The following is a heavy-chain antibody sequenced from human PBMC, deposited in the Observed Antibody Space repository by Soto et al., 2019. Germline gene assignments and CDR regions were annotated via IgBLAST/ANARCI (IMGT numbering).Heavy chain of an antibody. Sequence: DVQLLESGGHWVQPGGSLRLSCSASGFTLSSYAMSWVRQAPGKGLEWVSRISAGGDMTYNSDSVRGRFTISRDNSNSALFLHMHNLRIEDTALYYCARGDRGGSGSPASYYYSGWDVWCQGATVIVS. J-gene: IGHJ6*02. CDR1: GFTLSSYA. CDR3: ARGDRGGSGSPASYYYSGWDV. CDR2: ISAGGDMT. D-gene: IGHD3-10*01. V-gene: IGHV3-23*01.